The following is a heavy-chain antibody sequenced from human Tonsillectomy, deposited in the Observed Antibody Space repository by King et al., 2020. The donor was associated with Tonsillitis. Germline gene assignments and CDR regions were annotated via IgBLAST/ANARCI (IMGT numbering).Heavy chain of an antibody. CDR3: ARDLYFSRTSCYANWFDP. J-gene: IGHJ5*02. V-gene: IGHV1-3*01. D-gene: IGHD2-2*01. Sequence: QLVQSGAEVKKPGASVKVSCKASGYTFTSYAMHWVRQAPGQRLEWMGGINAGNGNTKYSQKFQGRVTITRDTSASTAYMEMSSLRSEDTAVYYCARDLYFSRTSCYANWFDPWGQGTLVTVSS. CDR2: INAGNGNT. CDR1: GYTFTSYA.